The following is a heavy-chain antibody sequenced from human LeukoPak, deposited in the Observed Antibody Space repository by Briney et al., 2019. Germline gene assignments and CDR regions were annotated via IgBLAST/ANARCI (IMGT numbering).Heavy chain of an antibody. J-gene: IGHJ3*02. CDR2: ISGSGGTT. CDR3: AKDLDSSGDPVAFDI. Sequence: PGGSLRLSCAASVFTLSSYAMSWVRQAPGKGLEWVSAISGSGGTTHSPYTVDGRFTNSRDNSNYMLYLKVNSPRAEVTAVDYGAKDLDSSGDPVAFDIWGQGTTVTVSS. V-gene: IGHV3-23*01. CDR1: VFTLSSYA. D-gene: IGHD3-22*01.